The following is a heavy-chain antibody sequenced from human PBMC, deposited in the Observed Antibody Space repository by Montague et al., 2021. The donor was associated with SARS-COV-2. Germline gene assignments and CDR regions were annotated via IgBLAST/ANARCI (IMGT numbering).Heavy chain of an antibody. J-gene: IGHJ4*02. CDR3: ARHYDHSSRVDS. Sequence: SETLSPTSTVSGGSISSDYWTWIRQPPGKGLEWIGFVYYRGNTYYNPSLRGRVTISVDTSSNHFSLTLSSVTAADTAIYYCARHYDHSSRVDSWGQGTLVTVSS. CDR2: VYYRGNT. D-gene: IGHD3-16*01. V-gene: IGHV4-59*08. CDR1: GGSISSDY.